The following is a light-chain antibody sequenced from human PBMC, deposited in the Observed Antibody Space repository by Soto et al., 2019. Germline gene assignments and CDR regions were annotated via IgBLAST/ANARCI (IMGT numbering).Light chain of an antibody. J-gene: IGLJ1*01. V-gene: IGLV1-40*01. CDR2: GIS. Sequence: QSVLTQPPSVSGAPGQRVTISCTGSSSNIGAGYDVNWYQQLPGTAPKLLIYGISDRPSGVPDRFSGSKSGTSASLAITGLQAEYEADYFCQSYDSRLSGYVFGTGTKLTVL. CDR3: QSYDSRLSGYV. CDR1: SSNIGAGYD.